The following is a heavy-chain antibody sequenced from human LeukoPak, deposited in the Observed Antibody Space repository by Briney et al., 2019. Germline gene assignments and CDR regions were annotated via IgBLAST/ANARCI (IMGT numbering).Heavy chain of an antibody. CDR2: ISYTEST. Sequence: SETLSLTCTVSGGSISSDYWSWIRQAPGKGLEWIGYISYTESTNYNPSLKSRVTISVDMSKRQFSLKLSSVTAADTAVYYCARRIAPPGKGFDYWGQGTLVTVSS. V-gene: IGHV4-59*01. J-gene: IGHJ4*02. D-gene: IGHD6-13*01. CDR1: GGSISSDY. CDR3: ARRIAPPGKGFDY.